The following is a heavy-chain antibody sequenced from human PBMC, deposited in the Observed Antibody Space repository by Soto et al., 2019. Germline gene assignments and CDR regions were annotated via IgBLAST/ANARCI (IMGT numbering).Heavy chain of an antibody. J-gene: IGHJ6*02. CDR2: ISYDGSNK. CDR1: GFTFSSYA. V-gene: IGHV3-30-3*01. Sequence: GGSLRLSCAASGFTFSSYAMHWVRQAPGKGLEWVAVISYDGSNKYYADSVKGRFTISRDNSKNTLYLQMNSLRAEDTAVYYCARDSPARPEYYYGMDVWGQGTTVTVSS. CDR3: ARDSPARPEYYYGMDV.